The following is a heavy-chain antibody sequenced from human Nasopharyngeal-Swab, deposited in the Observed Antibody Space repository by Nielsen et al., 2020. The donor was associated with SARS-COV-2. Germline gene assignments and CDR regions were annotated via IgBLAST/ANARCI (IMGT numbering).Heavy chain of an antibody. CDR3: ARDLVGLGYY. CDR2: INTNTGNP. D-gene: IGHD2-2*01. V-gene: IGHV7-4-1*02. J-gene: IGHJ4*02. CDR1: GYTFTNYA. Sequence: ASVKVSCKTSGYTFTNYAMNWVRQAPGQGLEWMGWINTNTGNPMYAQGFTGRFAFSLDTSVSTAYLQISGLKAEDTAVYYCARDLVGLGYYWGQGTLVTVSS.